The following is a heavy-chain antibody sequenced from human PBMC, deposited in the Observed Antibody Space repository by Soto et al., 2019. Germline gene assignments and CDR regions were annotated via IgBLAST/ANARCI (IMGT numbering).Heavy chain of an antibody. CDR1: GYTFTSYY. CDR2: INPSGGSK. D-gene: IGHD3-10*01. Sequence: QVQLVQSGAEVTKPGASVKVSCKASGYTFTSYYMHWVRQAPGQGLEWMGIINPSGGSKSYAQKVQGGVTMTRSSSTSTAYMEHRSQRSEGTAVYYCARDDSMVRGISGSDSWGQGTLVTVSS. V-gene: IGHV1-46*01. J-gene: IGHJ5*01. CDR3: ARDDSMVRGISGSDS.